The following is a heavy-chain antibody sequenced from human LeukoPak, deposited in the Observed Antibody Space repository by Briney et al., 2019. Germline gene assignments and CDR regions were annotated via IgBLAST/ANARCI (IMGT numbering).Heavy chain of an antibody. V-gene: IGHV1-69*04. CDR2: IIPILGIA. J-gene: IGHJ2*01. Sequence: ASVKVCCKASGGTFSSYAISWVRQAPGQGLEWMGRIIPILGIANYAQKFQGGVTITADKSTSTAYMELSSLRSEDTAVYYCARDQYYYDSSGYYYGWYFDLWGRGTLVTVSS. D-gene: IGHD3-22*01. CDR3: ARDQYYYDSSGYYYGWYFDL. CDR1: GGTFSSYA.